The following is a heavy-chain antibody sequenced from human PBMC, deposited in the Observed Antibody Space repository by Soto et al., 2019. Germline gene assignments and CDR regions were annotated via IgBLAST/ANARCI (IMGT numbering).Heavy chain of an antibody. J-gene: IGHJ4*02. D-gene: IGHD5-12*01. CDR1: GGSISTSNW. V-gene: IGHV4-4*02. Sequence: QVQLQESGPGLVKPSGTLSLTCAVSGGSISTSNWWSWVRQPPGKGLEWIGEIYHSGSTNYNPSLKSRVTISVDKSKNQFSLKLSSLPAAGTAVYYCARAAAGGYSAYEVFDYWGQGTLVTVSS. CDR3: ARAAAGGYSAYEVFDY. CDR2: IYHSGST.